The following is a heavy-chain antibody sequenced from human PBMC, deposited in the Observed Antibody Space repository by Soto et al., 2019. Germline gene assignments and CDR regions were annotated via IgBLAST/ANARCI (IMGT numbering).Heavy chain of an antibody. Sequence: QVQLVQSGAEVKKPGASVKVSCKASGYTFTSYGISWVRQAPGQGLEWMGWISAYNGNTNYAQKLQGRVTMTTDTSTSPDYMELRSLRSDDTAVYYCARVYCSGGSCYSLYSYYGMDVWGQGTTVTVSS. V-gene: IGHV1-18*01. D-gene: IGHD2-15*01. CDR1: GYTFTSYG. CDR3: ARVYCSGGSCYSLYSYYGMDV. J-gene: IGHJ6*02. CDR2: ISAYNGNT.